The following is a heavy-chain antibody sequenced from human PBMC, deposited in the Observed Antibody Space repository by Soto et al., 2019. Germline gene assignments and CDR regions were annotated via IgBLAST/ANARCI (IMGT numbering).Heavy chain of an antibody. Sequence: GESLQISCKGSGYSFITYCIVWVRQMPGQGLEWMGIIHPVDSQTRYSPSFQGQVTISADKSTTTAYLHWSSLKASDTAVYYCARQGGNAIPYYFDSWGQGTLVTVSS. CDR1: GYSFITYC. D-gene: IGHD1-1*01. CDR3: ARQGGNAIPYYFDS. J-gene: IGHJ4*02. V-gene: IGHV5-51*01. CDR2: IHPVDSQT.